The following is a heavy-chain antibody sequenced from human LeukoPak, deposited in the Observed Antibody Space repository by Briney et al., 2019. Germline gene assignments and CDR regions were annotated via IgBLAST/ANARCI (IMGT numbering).Heavy chain of an antibody. D-gene: IGHD3-10*01. Sequence: SETLSLTCTVSGGSISSYYWSWIRQPAGKGLEWIGRIYTSGSTNYNPSLKSRVTISVDTSKNQFSLKLSSVTAADTAVYYCARRGFGKGPYYHYGMDVWGQGTTVTVSS. CDR2: IYTSGST. CDR3: ARRGFGKGPYYHYGMDV. J-gene: IGHJ6*02. V-gene: IGHV4-4*07. CDR1: GGSISSYY.